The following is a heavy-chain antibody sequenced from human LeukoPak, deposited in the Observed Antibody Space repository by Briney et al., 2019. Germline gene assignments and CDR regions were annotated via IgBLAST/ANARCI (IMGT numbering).Heavy chain of an antibody. CDR3: ARARVATITTD. D-gene: IGHD5-12*01. Sequence: AGGSLRLSCAASGFTFSSYSMNWVRQAPGKGLEWVSYISSSSSTIYYADSVKGRFTISRDNAKNSLYLQMNSLRAEDAAVYYCARARVATITTDWGQGTLVTVSS. CDR2: ISSSSSTI. CDR1: GFTFSSYS. J-gene: IGHJ4*02. V-gene: IGHV3-48*01.